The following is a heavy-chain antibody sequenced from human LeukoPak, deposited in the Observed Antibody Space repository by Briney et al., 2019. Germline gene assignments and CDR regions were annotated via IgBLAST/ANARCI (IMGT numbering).Heavy chain of an antibody. CDR3: ARTYGDYVRMRLDY. CDR1: GYTFTGYY. J-gene: IGHJ4*02. V-gene: IGHV1-2*06. CDR2: INPNSGGT. Sequence: SVKVSCKASGYTFTGYYMHWVGQAPGQGLEWMGRINPNSGGTNYAQKFQGRVTMTRDASVSTAYMELSRLRSDDTAVYYCARTYGDYVRMRLDYWGQGTLVTVSS. D-gene: IGHD4-17*01.